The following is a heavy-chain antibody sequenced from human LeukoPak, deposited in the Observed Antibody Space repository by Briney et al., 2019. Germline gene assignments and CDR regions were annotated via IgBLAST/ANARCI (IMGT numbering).Heavy chain of an antibody. J-gene: IGHJ2*01. V-gene: IGHV4-59*08. CDR2: IYYSGST. CDR1: GGSISNYY. Sequence: PSETLSLTCTVSGGSISNYYWSCVRQPPGKGLEWIGYIYYSGSTTYNPSLKSRVTISVDTSKNQFSLKLNAVTAADTAVYYCARRTYFDLWGRGTLVTVSS. CDR3: ARRTYFDL.